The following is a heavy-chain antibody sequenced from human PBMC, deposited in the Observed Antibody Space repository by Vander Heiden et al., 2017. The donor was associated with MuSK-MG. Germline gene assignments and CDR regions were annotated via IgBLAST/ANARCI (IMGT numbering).Heavy chain of an antibody. J-gene: IGHJ4*02. V-gene: IGHV3-21*01. CDR2: ISSSSSYI. CDR1: GFTFSSYS. CDR3: ARDRHYYDSSGYPYYFDY. D-gene: IGHD3-22*01. Sequence: EVQLVESGGGLVKPGGSLRLSCAASGFTFSSYSMNWVRQAPGKGLEWVSSISSSSSYIYYADSVKGRFTISRDNAKNSLYLQMNSLRAEDTAVYYCARDRHYYDSSGYPYYFDYWGQGTLVTVSS.